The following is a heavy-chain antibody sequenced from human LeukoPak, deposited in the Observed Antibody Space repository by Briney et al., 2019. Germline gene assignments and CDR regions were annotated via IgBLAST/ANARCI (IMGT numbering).Heavy chain of an antibody. CDR3: ANGGDFYYFDY. CDR1: GYSISSGYY. V-gene: IGHV4-38-2*01. J-gene: IGHJ4*02. D-gene: IGHD2/OR15-2a*01. Sequence: PSETLSLTCAVSGYSISSGYYWGWIRQPPGQGLEWIGSIYHSGSTYYNPSLKSRVTISVDTSKNQFSLKLSSVTAADTAVYYCANGGDFYYFDYWGQGTLVTVSS. CDR2: IYHSGST.